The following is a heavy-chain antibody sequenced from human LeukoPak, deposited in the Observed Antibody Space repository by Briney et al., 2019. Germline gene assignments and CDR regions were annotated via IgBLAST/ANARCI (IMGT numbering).Heavy chain of an antibody. CDR2: ISWNSGSI. J-gene: IGHJ5*02. D-gene: IGHD6-19*01. CDR3: AKASGSSGWYNWFDP. CDR1: GFTFDDYA. V-gene: IGHV3-9*01. Sequence: PGRSLRLSCAASGFTFDDYAMHRVRQAPGKGLEWVSGISWNSGSIGYADSVKGRFTISRDNAKNSLYLQMNSLRAEDTALYYCAKASGSSGWYNWFDPWGQGTLVTVSS.